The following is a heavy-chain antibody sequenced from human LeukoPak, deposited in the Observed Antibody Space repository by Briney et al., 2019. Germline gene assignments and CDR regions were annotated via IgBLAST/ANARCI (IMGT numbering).Heavy chain of an antibody. J-gene: IGHJ4*02. CDR2: VYYDGTT. CDR3: VRTNAVTGSFYFDY. CDR1: GYTVSSRNW. D-gene: IGHD3-9*01. V-gene: IGHV4-28*01. Sequence: SDTLSLTCTVSGYTVSSRNWWGWIRQSPGKGLEWMWYVYYDGTTYYNPSLKSRVTMSVDTSQNNFSLKLTSVTAVDTALYYCVRTNAVTGSFYFDYWGQGSVVTVSS.